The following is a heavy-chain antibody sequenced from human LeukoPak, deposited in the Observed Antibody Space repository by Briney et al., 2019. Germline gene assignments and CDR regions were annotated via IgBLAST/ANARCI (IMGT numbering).Heavy chain of an antibody. CDR3: SANFDF. Sequence: GGSLRLSCIASGFTFSNYGMHRVRQAPGKGLEWVAVIWYDGSNQYYADSVKGRFTISRDNSKNTLYLQMNSLRAEDTAVYYCSANFDFWGQGTLVTVSS. CDR1: GFTFSNYG. V-gene: IGHV3-33*01. CDR2: IWYDGSNQ. J-gene: IGHJ4*02.